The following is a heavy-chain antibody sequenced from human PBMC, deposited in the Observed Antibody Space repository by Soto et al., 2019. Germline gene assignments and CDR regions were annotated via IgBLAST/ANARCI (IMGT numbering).Heavy chain of an antibody. J-gene: IGHJ4*02. CDR3: ARGRGSSWYPRWFDY. CDR2: INHSGST. V-gene: IGHV4-34*01. Sequence: KTSETLSLTCAVYGGSFSGYYWSWIRQPPGKGLEWIGEINHSGSTNYNPSLKSRVTISVDTSKNQFSLKLSSVTAADTAVYYCARGRGSSWYPRWFDYWGQGTLVTVSS. D-gene: IGHD6-13*01. CDR1: GGSFSGYY.